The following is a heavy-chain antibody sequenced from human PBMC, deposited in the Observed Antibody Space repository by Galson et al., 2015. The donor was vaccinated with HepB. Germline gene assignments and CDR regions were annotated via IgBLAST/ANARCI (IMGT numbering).Heavy chain of an antibody. CDR2: INPSGGST. CDR1: GYTFTSYY. D-gene: IGHD7-27*01. Sequence: SVKVSCKASGYTFTSYYMHWVRQAPGQGLEWMGIINPSGGSTSYAQKFQGRVTMTRDTSTSTVYMELSSLRSEDTAVYYCAREGLFVSTGGGGYFDYWGQGTLVTVSS. V-gene: IGHV1-46*01. J-gene: IGHJ4*02. CDR3: AREGLFVSTGGGGYFDY.